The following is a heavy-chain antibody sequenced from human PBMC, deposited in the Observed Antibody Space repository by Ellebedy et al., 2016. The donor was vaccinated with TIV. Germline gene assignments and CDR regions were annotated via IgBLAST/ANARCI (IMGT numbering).Heavy chain of an antibody. CDR3: ARGGGSGTYYSFDC. V-gene: IGHV3-48*02. Sequence: PGGSLRLSCAASGFAFSTYSMNWVRQAPGKGLEWISYIGSRSGIFHYADSVRSRFTISRDNAKNSLYLEMNSLRDEDTAVYYCARGGGSGTYYSFDCWGRGTLVTVSS. D-gene: IGHD3-10*01. CDR2: IGSRSGIF. J-gene: IGHJ4*02. CDR1: GFAFSTYS.